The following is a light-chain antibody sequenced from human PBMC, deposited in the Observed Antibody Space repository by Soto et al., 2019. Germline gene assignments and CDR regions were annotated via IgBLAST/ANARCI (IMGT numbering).Light chain of an antibody. CDR3: QQYVSSPWA. Sequence: EIVMTQSPATLSVSPGERATLSCRASQSVSSKLAWYQRKPGQAPRLLIYGASTRATGIPDRFTGSGSGTDFTLTISRLEPEDFAVYYCQQYVSSPWAFGQGTKVDIK. CDR2: GAS. V-gene: IGKV3-20*01. J-gene: IGKJ1*01. CDR1: QSVSSK.